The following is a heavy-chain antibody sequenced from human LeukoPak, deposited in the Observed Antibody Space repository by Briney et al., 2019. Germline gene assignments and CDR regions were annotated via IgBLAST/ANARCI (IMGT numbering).Heavy chain of an antibody. V-gene: IGHV5-51*01. CDR2: IYPGDSDT. J-gene: IGHJ4*02. CDR1: GYTFSTYW. D-gene: IGHD1-26*01. Sequence: GESLKISCTGSGYTFSTYWIGWVRQMPGKGLEWMGIIYPGDSDTTYSPSFQGQVTMSADKSISTAYLQWSRLKASDTAMYYCARQPIVGATNVDYWGQGTLVTVSS. CDR3: ARQPIVGATNVDY.